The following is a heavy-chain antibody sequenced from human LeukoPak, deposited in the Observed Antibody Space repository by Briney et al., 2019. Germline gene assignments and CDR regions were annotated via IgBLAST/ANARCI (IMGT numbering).Heavy chain of an antibody. J-gene: IGHJ4*02. V-gene: IGHV4-59*01. CDR3: ARGRGYDSLIIDY. CDR1: GGSISSYY. D-gene: IGHD5-12*01. CDR2: IYYSGST. Sequence: SETLSLTCTVSGGSISSYYCSWIRQPPGKGLEWIGYIYYSGSTNYNPSLKSRVTISVDTSKNQFSLKLSSVTAADTAVYYCARGRGYDSLIIDYWGQGNLVTVSS.